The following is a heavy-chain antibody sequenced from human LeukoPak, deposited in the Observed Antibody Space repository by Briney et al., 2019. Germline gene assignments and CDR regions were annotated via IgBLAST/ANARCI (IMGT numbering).Heavy chain of an antibody. D-gene: IGHD3-22*01. V-gene: IGHV4-39*01. CDR2: IHYSGST. CDR1: GGSISSSSYY. CDR3: ARGLDSYDSSGQFVY. J-gene: IGHJ4*02. Sequence: SETLSLTCTVSGGSISSSSYYWGWIRQPPGKGLEWIGSIHYSGSTYFNPSLKSRVTICVDTSKNQFSLKLSSVTAADTAVYYCARGLDSYDSSGQFVYWGQGTLVTVSS.